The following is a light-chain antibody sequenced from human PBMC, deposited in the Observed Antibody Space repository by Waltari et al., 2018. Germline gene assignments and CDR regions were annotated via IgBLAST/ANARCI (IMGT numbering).Light chain of an antibody. Sequence: NFMLPQPLSVSESPGKTVIISCPRRSGSIHNNSVQLYQQRPGSVPTAVIYEDNQRHSGVPDRFSGSIDSSSNSASLTISGLRTEDEADYDCQSYDHNNVVFGGGTKLTVL. CDR3: QSYDHNNVV. J-gene: IGLJ2*01. CDR2: EDN. V-gene: IGLV6-57*03. CDR1: SGSIHNNS.